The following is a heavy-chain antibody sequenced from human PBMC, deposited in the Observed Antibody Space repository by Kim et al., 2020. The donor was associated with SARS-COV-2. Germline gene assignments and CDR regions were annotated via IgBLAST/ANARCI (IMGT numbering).Heavy chain of an antibody. D-gene: IGHD3-3*01. CDR2: IYYSGST. J-gene: IGHJ4*02. V-gene: IGHV4-31*03. CDR3: ARSFGVAPPVDY. Sequence: SETLSLTCTVSGGSISSGGYYWSWIRQHPGKGLEWIGYIYYSGSTYYNPSLKSRVTISVDTSKNQFSLKLSSVTAADTAVYYCARSFGVAPPVDYWGQGTLGTVSS. CDR1: GGSISSGGYY.